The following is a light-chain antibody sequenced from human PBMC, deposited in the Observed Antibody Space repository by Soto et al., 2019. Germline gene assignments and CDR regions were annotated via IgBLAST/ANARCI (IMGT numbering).Light chain of an antibody. CDR1: SSNIGSNT. CDR3: VAWDDSLNGYVV. CDR2: SNN. J-gene: IGLJ2*01. V-gene: IGLV1-44*01. Sequence: QSVLSQPPSASGTPGQRVTISCFGSSSNIGSNTVNWYQQLPGTAPKLVIYSNNQRPSGVPDRFSGSKSGTSASLAISGLQSEDEADYYCVAWDDSLNGYVVFGGGTKVTGL.